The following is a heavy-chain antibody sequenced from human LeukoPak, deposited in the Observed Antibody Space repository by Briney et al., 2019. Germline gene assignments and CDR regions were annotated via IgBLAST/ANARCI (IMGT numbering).Heavy chain of an antibody. CDR1: GYTFTSYG. Sequence: ASVKVSCKASGYTFTSYGISWVRQAPGQGLEWMGWISAYNGNTNYAQKLQGRVTMTTDTSTSTAYMELSSLRSEDTAVYYCARDPLYCSGGSCYSEEWWFDPWGQGTLVTVSS. V-gene: IGHV1-18*01. D-gene: IGHD2-15*01. CDR2: ISAYNGNT. J-gene: IGHJ5*02. CDR3: ARDPLYCSGGSCYSEEWWFDP.